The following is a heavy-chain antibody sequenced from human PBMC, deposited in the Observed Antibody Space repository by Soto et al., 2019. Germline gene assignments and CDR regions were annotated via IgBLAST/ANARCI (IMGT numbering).Heavy chain of an antibody. CDR2: ISYDATNT. Sequence: PVGSLRLSCSASAFIFNTFAMHWVRQAPGKGLEWVATISYDATNTYYADSVRGRFTIFRQNSRNTLSLQMDTLKPEDTGVYFCASSPRTQVWFPIDYRGQGTLVTLSS. V-gene: IGHV3-30-3*02. J-gene: IGHJ4*02. D-gene: IGHD5-18*01. CDR1: AFIFNTFA. CDR3: ASSPRTQVWFPIDY.